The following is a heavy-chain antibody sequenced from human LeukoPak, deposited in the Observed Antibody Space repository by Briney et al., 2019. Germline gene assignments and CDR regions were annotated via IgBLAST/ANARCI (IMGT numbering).Heavy chain of an antibody. D-gene: IGHD3-10*01. CDR1: GFTFDDYA. CDR3: AKVRSAHYYYYYMDV. J-gene: IGHJ6*03. V-gene: IGHV3-43*02. Sequence: PGGSLRLTSAASGFTFDDYAMHWVRQAPGKGLEWISLISGDGGSTYYADSVKGRFTISRDNSKNSLYLQMNSLRTEDTALYYCAKVRSAHYYYYYMDVWGKGTTVTVSS. CDR2: ISGDGGST.